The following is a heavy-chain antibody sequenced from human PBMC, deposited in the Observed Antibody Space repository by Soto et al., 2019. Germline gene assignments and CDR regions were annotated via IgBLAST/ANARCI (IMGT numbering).Heavy chain of an antibody. CDR2: IFYSGST. CDR1: GASISSSSYY. D-gene: IGHD5-18*01. CDR3: VCIFSGGYSYGLYYDGMDV. V-gene: IGHV4-39*01. J-gene: IGHJ6*01. Sequence: PSETLSLTCTVSGASISSSSYYWGWIRQPPGKGLEWIGSIFYSGSTYYNPSLKSRVTISVDTSKNQFSLKLSSVTAADTAMYYCVCIFSGGYSYGLYYDGMDVWGQGTTVS.